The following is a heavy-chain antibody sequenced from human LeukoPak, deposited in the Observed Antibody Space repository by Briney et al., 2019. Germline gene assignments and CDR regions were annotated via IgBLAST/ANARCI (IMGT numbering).Heavy chain of an antibody. CDR2: MHHSGKA. Sequence: SETLSLTCTVSGASVSSASYWSWIRQPPGKGLEWVGYMHHSGKANSNPSLKSRVTISVDTSKNQVSLKLSSVTAADTAVYYCARDTHEYGSGSYYDDTFDSWGQGTLVTVSS. J-gene: IGHJ3*02. V-gene: IGHV4-61*01. CDR3: ARDTHEYGSGSYYDDTFDS. D-gene: IGHD3-10*01. CDR1: GASVSSASY.